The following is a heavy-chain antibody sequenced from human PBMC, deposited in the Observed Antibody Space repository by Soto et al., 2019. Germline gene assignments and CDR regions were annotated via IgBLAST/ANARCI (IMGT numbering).Heavy chain of an antibody. Sequence: EVQLVESGGGLVQPGWSLRLSCAASGFSLSGYWMNWVRQAPGRGLEWVAIIKQDGSERYYVDSVKGRFTISRDNAKNSLYLQMSSLRVEDTALYYCARSSGWLHDYWGQGTLVTVSS. D-gene: IGHD6-19*01. CDR1: GFSLSGYW. V-gene: IGHV3-7*01. J-gene: IGHJ4*02. CDR2: IKQDGSER. CDR3: ARSSGWLHDY.